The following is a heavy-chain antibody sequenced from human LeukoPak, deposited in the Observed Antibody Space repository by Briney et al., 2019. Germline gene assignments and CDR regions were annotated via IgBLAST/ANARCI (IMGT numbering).Heavy chain of an antibody. V-gene: IGHV1-18*01. CDR3: ARDSARGYSYGYNAFDI. CDR2: ITAGNGNT. CDR1: RYNFRNYG. Sequence: ASVKVSCKASRYNFRNYGIGWVRQAPRQRLEWMGWITAGNGNTNYAQKVQGRVTMTTDTSTSTAYMELRSLRSDDTAVYFCARDSARGYSYGYNAFDIWGQGTMVTVSS. D-gene: IGHD5-18*01. J-gene: IGHJ3*02.